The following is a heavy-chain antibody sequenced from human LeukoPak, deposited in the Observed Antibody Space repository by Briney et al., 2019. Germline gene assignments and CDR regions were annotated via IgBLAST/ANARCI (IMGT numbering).Heavy chain of an antibody. CDR3: ARMPRWDGYDLDY. D-gene: IGHD5-12*01. CDR1: GGSFSGYY. J-gene: IGHJ4*02. CDR2: INHSGST. V-gene: IGHV4-34*01. Sequence: SETLSLTCAVYGGSFSGYYWSWIRQPPGKGLEWIGEINHSGSTNYNPSLKSRVTISVDTSKNQFSLKLSSVTAADTAVYYCARMPRWDGYDLDYWGQGTLVTVSS.